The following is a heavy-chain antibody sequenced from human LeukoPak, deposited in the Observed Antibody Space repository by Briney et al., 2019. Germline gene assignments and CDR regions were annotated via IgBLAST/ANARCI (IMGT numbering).Heavy chain of an antibody. V-gene: IGHV3-15*01. CDR2: IKNKTNGGTT. CDR1: GFTLSNAY. D-gene: IGHD1-26*01. Sequence: GGSLRLSCAASGFTLSNAYMSWVCKAPGKGLEWDGRIKNKTNGGTTDYPAPVKGRITISRDDSKNTLYLQMNSLKPEDTAVYYCTTTIVGVTTWFAPRGQGTLVTVSS. J-gene: IGHJ5*02. CDR3: TTTIVGVTTWFAP.